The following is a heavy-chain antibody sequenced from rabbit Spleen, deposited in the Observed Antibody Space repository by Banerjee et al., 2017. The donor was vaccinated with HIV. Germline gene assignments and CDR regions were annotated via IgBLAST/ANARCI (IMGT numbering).Heavy chain of an antibody. CDR2: IDTNDGDT. D-gene: IGHD1-1*01. CDR1: GFSLSSYG. V-gene: IGHV1S40*01. Sequence: QSLEESGGDLVKPGASLTLTCTVSGFSLSSYGVNWVRQAPGKGLEWIACIDTNDGDTDYANWPKGRFTISKTSSTTVTLQMTSLTAADTATYFCARNYVNAFDPWGPGTLVTVS. J-gene: IGHJ2*01. CDR3: ARNYVNAFDP.